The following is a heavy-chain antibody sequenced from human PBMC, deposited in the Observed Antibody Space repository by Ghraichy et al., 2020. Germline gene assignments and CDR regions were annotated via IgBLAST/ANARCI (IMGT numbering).Heavy chain of an antibody. D-gene: IGHD2-2*03. V-gene: IGHV4-59*08. CDR3: ARLDSVMIPTSIWAFDI. CDR2: FHFGGNS. J-gene: IGHJ3*02. Sequence: ESLNISCTVSGVSISDYYWAWIRQPPGKGLECLGFFHFGGNSNYKPSLKSRVAMSADTSKNQFSLNLRSVTAADTAVYYCARLDSVMIPTSIWAFDIWGQGTMVTISS. CDR1: GVSISDYY.